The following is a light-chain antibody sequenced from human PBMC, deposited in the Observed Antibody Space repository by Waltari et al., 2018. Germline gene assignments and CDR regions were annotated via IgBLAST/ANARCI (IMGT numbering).Light chain of an antibody. Sequence: QSALTQPPSVSGAPGQRVTISCTGNRSKIGADYDVHWYQQLPGIAPNPLIYGTNNPPAGVPGRCSGARSGPSASLVITGLQADDEADYFCQSYDNSGLGVRVVFGGGTKLTVL. CDR2: GTN. V-gene: IGLV1-40*01. CDR1: RSKIGADYD. J-gene: IGLJ2*01. CDR3: QSYDNSGLGVRVV.